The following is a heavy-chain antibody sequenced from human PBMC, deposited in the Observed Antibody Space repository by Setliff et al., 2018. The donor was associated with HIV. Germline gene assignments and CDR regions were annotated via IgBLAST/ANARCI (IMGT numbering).Heavy chain of an antibody. CDR3: ARLSPPDDYGDLGGVDY. D-gene: IGHD4-17*01. V-gene: IGHV3-48*03. CDR2: ISSSDSTI. Sequence: GGSLRLSCAASGFTFSTYEMNWVRQAPGKGLEWVAYISSSDSTIYYADSVKGRFTLSRDNAKNSLFLQMDSLRVEDTAFYYCARLSPPDDYGDLGGVDYWGQGTLVTVSS. CDR1: GFTFSTYE. J-gene: IGHJ4*02.